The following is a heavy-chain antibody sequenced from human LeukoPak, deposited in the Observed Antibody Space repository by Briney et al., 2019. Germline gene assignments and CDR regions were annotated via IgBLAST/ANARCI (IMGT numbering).Heavy chain of an antibody. V-gene: IGHV3-74*01. J-gene: IGHJ4*02. CDR1: GFTFSTYW. D-gene: IGHD6-19*01. CDR3: AREGITVAGTEFDY. Sequence: GGSLRLSCAASGFTFSTYWMHWVRQAPGKGLVWVSRISTDGTRTDYADSVKGRFTVSRDNAKNTLFLQMNSLRAEDTAVYYCAREGITVAGTEFDYWGQGTLVTVSS. CDR2: ISTDGTRT.